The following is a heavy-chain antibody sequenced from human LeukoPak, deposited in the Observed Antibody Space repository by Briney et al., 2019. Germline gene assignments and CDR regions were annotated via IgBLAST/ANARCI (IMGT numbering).Heavy chain of an antibody. CDR3: ARGALYPDH. J-gene: IGHJ4*02. Sequence: SETLSLTCTVSGASTSSYYWSWIRQPAGKGLEWIGRISTSGSTNYNPSLRTRVTISVDKSKNQFSLKLSSVTAADTAVFYCARGALYPDHWGQGTLVTVSS. V-gene: IGHV4-4*07. CDR1: GASTSSYY. D-gene: IGHD2-15*01. CDR2: ISTSGST.